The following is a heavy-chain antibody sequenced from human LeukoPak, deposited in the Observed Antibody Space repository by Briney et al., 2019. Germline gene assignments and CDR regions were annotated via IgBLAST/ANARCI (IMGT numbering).Heavy chain of an antibody. CDR2: ISYDGSNK. CDR3: AKEEIG. J-gene: IGHJ4*02. CDR1: GFTFSSYG. V-gene: IGHV3-30*18. Sequence: PGGSLRLSCAASGFTFSSYGMHWVRQAPGKGLEWVAVISYDGSNKYYADSVKGRFTISRDNSKNTLYLQMNSLRAEDTAVYYCAKEEIGWGQGTLVTVSS. D-gene: IGHD2/OR15-2a*01.